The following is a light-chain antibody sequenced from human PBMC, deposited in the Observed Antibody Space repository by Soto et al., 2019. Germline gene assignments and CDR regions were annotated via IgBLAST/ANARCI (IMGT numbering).Light chain of an antibody. Sequence: QSALTQPASVSGSPGQSITISCTGTSSDVGGYNYVSWYQQHPGKAPKLMIYDVSNRPSGVSNRFSGSKSGNTAFLTISGLQAEDEADYYCSSYTSSSTLGGVFGTGTKVTVL. J-gene: IGLJ1*01. CDR2: DVS. V-gene: IGLV2-14*01. CDR3: SSYTSSSTLGGV. CDR1: SSDVGGYNY.